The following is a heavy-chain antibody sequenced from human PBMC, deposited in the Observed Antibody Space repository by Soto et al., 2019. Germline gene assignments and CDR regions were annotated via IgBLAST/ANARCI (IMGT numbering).Heavy chain of an antibody. CDR2: IYYSGST. V-gene: IGHV4-39*01. CDR3: ARCRGPRDYVWGSYRPLGDFDY. J-gene: IGHJ4*02. CDR1: GGSISSSSYY. Sequence: SDTLSLTCTVSGGSISSSSYYWGWIRQPPGKGLEWIGSIYYSGSTYYNPSLKSRVTISVDTSKNQFSLKLSSVTAADTAVYYCARCRGPRDYVWGSYRPLGDFDYWGQGTLVTVSS. D-gene: IGHD3-16*02.